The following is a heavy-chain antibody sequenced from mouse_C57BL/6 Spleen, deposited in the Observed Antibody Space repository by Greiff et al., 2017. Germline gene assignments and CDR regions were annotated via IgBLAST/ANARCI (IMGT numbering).Heavy chain of an antibody. CDR1: GYSFTGYF. CDR2: INPYNGDT. Sequence: EVQLQQSGPELVKPGDSVKISCKASGYSFTGYFMNWVMQSHGKSLEWIGRINPYNGDTFYNQKFKGKATLTVDKSSSTAHMELRSLTSEDSAVYYCARGTTVVAYYLDYWGQGTTLTVSS. CDR3: ARGTTVVAYYLDY. V-gene: IGHV1-20*01. J-gene: IGHJ2*01. D-gene: IGHD1-1*01.